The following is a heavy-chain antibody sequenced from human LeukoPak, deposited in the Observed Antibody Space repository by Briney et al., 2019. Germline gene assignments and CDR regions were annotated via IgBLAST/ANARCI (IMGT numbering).Heavy chain of an antibody. V-gene: IGHV3-23*01. CDR3: AKDLLAVAGNYYYYGMDV. D-gene: IGHD6-19*01. Sequence: GGSLRLSCAASGFTFSSYAMSWVRQAPGKGLEWVSGISGSASGGTTYYADSVKGRFTISRDNSKNTLYLQMNSLRAEDTAVYYCAKDLLAVAGNYYYYGMDVWGQGTTVTVSS. CDR1: GFTFSSYA. J-gene: IGHJ6*02. CDR2: ISGSASGGTT.